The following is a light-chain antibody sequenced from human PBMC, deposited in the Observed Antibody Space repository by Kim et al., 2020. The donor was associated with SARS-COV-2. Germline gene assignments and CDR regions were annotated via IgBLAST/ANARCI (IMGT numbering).Light chain of an antibody. V-gene: IGKV1D-12*01. CDR2: AAS. J-gene: IGKJ2*01. CDR3: QQAHSFPRT. Sequence: SASVGDSVTITCRASQSISSWLAWYQQKPGEAPRLLIFAASTLHSGVPSRFSGSGSGTDFTLTISDLQPEDFATYYCQQAHSFPRTFGQGTKLEI. CDR1: QSISSW.